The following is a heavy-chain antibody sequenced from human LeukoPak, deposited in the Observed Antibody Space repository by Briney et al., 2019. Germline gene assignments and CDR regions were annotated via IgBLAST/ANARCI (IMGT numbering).Heavy chain of an antibody. J-gene: IGHJ4*02. V-gene: IGHV3-23*01. CDR1: GFTFSNYA. CDR3: AKELRYFDWLPQYYFDY. D-gene: IGHD3-9*01. CDR2: ISGSGGST. Sequence: GGSLRLSCAASGFTFSNYAMSWVRQAPGKGLEWVSAISGSGGSTYYADSVKGRFTISRDNSKNTLYLQMNSLRAEDTAVYYCAKELRYFDWLPQYYFDYWGQGTLVTVSS.